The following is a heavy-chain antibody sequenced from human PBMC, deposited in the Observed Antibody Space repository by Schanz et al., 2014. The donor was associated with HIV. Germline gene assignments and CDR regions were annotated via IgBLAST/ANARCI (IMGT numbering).Heavy chain of an antibody. CDR3: TVSPAQVGGY. CDR2: ISSSSRTI. Sequence: VQLVESGGGVVQPGRSLRLSCAASGFTFSNFAMHWVRQAPGKGLEWVSYISSSSRTIYYAASVKGRFTISRDNAKNSLYLQMNSLRAEDTAMYYCTVSPAQVGGYWGQGTLVTVSS. CDR1: GFTFSNFA. J-gene: IGHJ4*02. D-gene: IGHD1-26*01. V-gene: IGHV3-48*01.